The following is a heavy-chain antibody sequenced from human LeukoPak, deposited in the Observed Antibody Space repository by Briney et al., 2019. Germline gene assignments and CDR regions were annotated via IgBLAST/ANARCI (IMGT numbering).Heavy chain of an antibody. J-gene: IGHJ6*02. D-gene: IGHD2-2*01. CDR1: DGSITSYF. CDR3: ARAGYCSSNNCLHYYGVDV. CDR2: IHYSGSS. Sequence: LETLSLTCSVADGSITSYFWSGIRQSPGKGLEWIGYIHYSGSSSYNPSLKSRVTISVDTSKNQSSLRLISVTAADAAVYYRARAGYCSSNNCLHYYGVDVWGQGTTVTASS. V-gene: IGHV4-59*12.